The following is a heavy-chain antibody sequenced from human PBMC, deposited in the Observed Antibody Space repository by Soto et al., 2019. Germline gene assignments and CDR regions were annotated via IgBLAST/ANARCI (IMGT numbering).Heavy chain of an antibody. J-gene: IGHJ6*02. D-gene: IGHD2-15*01. V-gene: IGHV4-30-2*01. CDR1: GGSISSGGYS. CDR2: IYHSGST. Sequence: QLQLQESGSGLVKPSQTLSLTCAVSGGSISSGGYSWGWIRQPPGKGLEWIGYIYHSGSTYYNPSLKSRVTISVDRSKNQFSLKLSSVTAADTAVYYCAREGYCSGGSCGDGMDVWGQGNTVTVSS. CDR3: AREGYCSGGSCGDGMDV.